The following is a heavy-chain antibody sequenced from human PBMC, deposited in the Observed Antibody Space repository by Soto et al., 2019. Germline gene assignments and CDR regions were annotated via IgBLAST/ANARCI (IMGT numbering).Heavy chain of an antibody. CDR3: AIPDTPKIDPGRVFFDY. CDR1: GGTFSTYT. V-gene: IGHV1-69*02. Sequence: QVHLVQSGAEVKQPGSSVKVSCKASGGTFSTYTITWLRQAPGQGPEWMGRIIPVLGIANYAQKFQGRITITADXPXSXXYMELSSLRSEDTAVFYCAIPDTPKIDPGRVFFDYWGQGTLVTVSS. CDR2: IIPVLGIA. J-gene: IGHJ4*02. D-gene: IGHD1-26*01.